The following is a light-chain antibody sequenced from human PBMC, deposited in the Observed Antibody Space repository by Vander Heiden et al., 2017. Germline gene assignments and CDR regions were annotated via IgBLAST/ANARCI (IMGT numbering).Light chain of an antibody. CDR2: AAS. J-gene: IGKJ4*01. V-gene: IGKV1-9*01. CDR1: QGVSSS. CDR3: RQLNSYPLT. Sequence: DPVTITCRASQGVSSSLAWYQQKPGKAPKLLISAASTLQSGVPSRFSGSGSGTEFTLTISSLQPEDFATYYCRQLNSYPLTFGGGTKVEIK.